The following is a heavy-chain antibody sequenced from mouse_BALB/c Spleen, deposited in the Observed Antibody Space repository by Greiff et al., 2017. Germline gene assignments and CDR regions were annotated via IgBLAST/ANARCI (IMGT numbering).Heavy chain of an antibody. CDR3: TRGSSYVYYFDY. CDR1: GYTFTSYW. D-gene: IGHD1-1*01. Sequence: VQLQQSGTVLARPGASVKMSCKASGYTFTSYWMHWVKQRPGQGLEWIGAIYPGNSDTSYNQKFKGKAKLTAVTSTSTAYMELSSLTNEDSAVYYCTRGSSYVYYFDYWGQGTTLTVSS. V-gene: IGHV1-5*01. CDR2: IYPGNSDT. J-gene: IGHJ2*01.